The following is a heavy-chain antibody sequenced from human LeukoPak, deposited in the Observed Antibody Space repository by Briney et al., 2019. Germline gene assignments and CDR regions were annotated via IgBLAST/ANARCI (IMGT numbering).Heavy chain of an antibody. Sequence: ASVKVSCKASGYTFPIYDIIWVRQAPGQGLEWMGWISAYNGNTNYAQKLQGRVTMTTDTSTSTAYMELRSLRSDDTAVYYCARGGSGWPFDYWGQGTLVTVSS. D-gene: IGHD6-19*01. V-gene: IGHV1-18*01. J-gene: IGHJ4*02. CDR2: ISAYNGNT. CDR3: ARGGSGWPFDY. CDR1: GYTFPIYD.